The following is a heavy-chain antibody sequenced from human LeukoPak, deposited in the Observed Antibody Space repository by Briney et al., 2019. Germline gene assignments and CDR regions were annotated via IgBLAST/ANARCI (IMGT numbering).Heavy chain of an antibody. CDR3: AKGQLSYGSGSYPSPFDY. V-gene: IGHV3-30*02. CDR1: GFTFSSYG. Sequence: GGSLRLSCAASGFTFSSYGMHWVRQAPGKGLEWVAFIRYDGSNKYYADSVKGRFTISRDNSKNALYLQMNSLRAEDTAVYYCAKGQLSYGSGSYPSPFDYWGQGTLVTVSS. J-gene: IGHJ4*02. D-gene: IGHD3-10*01. CDR2: IRYDGSNK.